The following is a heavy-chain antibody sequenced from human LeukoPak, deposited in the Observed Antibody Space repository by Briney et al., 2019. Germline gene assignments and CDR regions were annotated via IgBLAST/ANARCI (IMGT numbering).Heavy chain of an antibody. CDR2: IIPIFGTA. Sequence: SVKVSCKASGGTFSSYAISWVRQAPGQGLEWMGGIIPIFGTANYAQKFQGRVTITTDESTSTAYMELSSLRSEDTAVYYCARVRGVSPPLYYYYYMDVWGKGTTVTVFS. D-gene: IGHD3-16*01. V-gene: IGHV1-69*05. J-gene: IGHJ6*03. CDR3: ARVRGVSPPLYYYYYMDV. CDR1: GGTFSSYA.